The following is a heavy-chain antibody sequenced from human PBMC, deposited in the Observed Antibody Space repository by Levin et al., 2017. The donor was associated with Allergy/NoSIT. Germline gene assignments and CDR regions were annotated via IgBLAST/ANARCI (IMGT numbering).Heavy chain of an antibody. CDR3: VHSTLEWLFSGVDF. CDR1: SLTTSGVA. Sequence: SLTTSGVAVAWIRQPPRKALEWLALIYWNDDKRYSPFLKSRLTITKDTSKNQVVLTMTNMDPVDTATYYCVHSTLEWLFSGVDFWGQGTLVTVSA. J-gene: IGHJ4*02. V-gene: IGHV2-5*01. CDR2: IYWNDDK. D-gene: IGHD3-3*01.